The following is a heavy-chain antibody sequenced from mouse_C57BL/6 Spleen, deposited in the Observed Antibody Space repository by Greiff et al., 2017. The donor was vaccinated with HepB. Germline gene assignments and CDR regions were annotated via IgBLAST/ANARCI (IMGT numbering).Heavy chain of an antibody. V-gene: IGHV1-85*01. D-gene: IGHD1-1*01. CDR3: ARGLITTVVAGGY. CDR1: GYTFTSYD. Sequence: VQGVESGPELVKPGASVKLSCKASGYTFTSYDINWVKQRPGQGLEWIGWIYPRDGSTKYNEKFQGKATLTVDTSSSTAYMELHSLTSEDSAVYFCARGLITTVVAGGYWGQGTTLTVSS. J-gene: IGHJ2*01. CDR2: IYPRDGST.